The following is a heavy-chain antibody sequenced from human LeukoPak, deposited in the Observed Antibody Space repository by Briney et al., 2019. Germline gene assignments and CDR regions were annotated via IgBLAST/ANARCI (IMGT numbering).Heavy chain of an antibody. J-gene: IGHJ4*02. D-gene: IGHD6-19*01. V-gene: IGHV3-7*01. CDR1: GFTFSNYW. CDR3: ARELSSGWLDY. CDR2: IRQDGSEK. Sequence: PGRSLRLSCAASGFTFSNYWMSWVRQVPGKGLEWVANIRQDGSEKYYVDSVNGRFIISRDNPKKSLYLQMNSLRAEDTAVYYCARELSSGWLDYWGQGTLVTVSS.